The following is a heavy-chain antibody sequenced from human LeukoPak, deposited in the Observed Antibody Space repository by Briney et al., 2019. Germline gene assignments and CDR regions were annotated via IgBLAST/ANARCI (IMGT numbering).Heavy chain of an antibody. V-gene: IGHV3-23*01. Sequence: GGSLRLSCAASGFTFSSYAMSWVRQAPGKGLEWVSAISGSGGSTYYADSVKGRFTISRDNAKNSLYLQMNSLRAEDTAVYYCARDSWGHFDYWGQGTLVTVSS. CDR2: ISGSGGST. CDR3: ARDSWGHFDY. J-gene: IGHJ4*02. D-gene: IGHD7-27*01. CDR1: GFTFSSYA.